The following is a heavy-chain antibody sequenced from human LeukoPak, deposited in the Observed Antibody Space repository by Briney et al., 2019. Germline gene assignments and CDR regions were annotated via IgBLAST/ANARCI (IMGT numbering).Heavy chain of an antibody. V-gene: IGHV4-38-2*02. CDR3: AKSNGYGLVDI. CDR1: GYPISTGYY. J-gene: IGHJ3*02. Sequence: SETLSLTCTVSGYPISTGYYWDWIRQPPGKGLEWIGTFYHGGSTYYNPSLKSRVTISVDKSKNQFSLKLSSVTAADTAVYYCAKSNGYGLVDIWGQGTMVTVSS. D-gene: IGHD3-10*01. CDR2: FYHGGST.